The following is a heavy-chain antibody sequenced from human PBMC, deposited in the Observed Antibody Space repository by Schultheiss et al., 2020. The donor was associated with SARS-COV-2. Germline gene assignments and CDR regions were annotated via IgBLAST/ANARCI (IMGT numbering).Heavy chain of an antibody. J-gene: IGHJ5*02. CDR1: GYTFTGYY. Sequence: ASVKVSCKASGYTFTGYYMHWVRQAPGQGLEWMGWINPNSGGTNYAQKFQGRVTMTRDTSISTAYMELSRLRSDDTAVYYCARGYSGYDWVVPFDPWGQGTLVTVFS. D-gene: IGHD5-12*01. V-gene: IGHV1-2*02. CDR3: ARGYSGYDWVVPFDP. CDR2: INPNSGGT.